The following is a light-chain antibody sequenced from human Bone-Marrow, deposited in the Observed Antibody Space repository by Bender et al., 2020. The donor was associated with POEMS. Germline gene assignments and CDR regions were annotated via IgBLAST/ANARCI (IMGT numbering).Light chain of an antibody. Sequence: SSGLTQPPSVSVSPGQTASITCSGERLGSKYASWFQRKPGQSPVRIIYEDNKRPSGIPERFSGSNSGNTATLTISGTQGMDEADYYCQTWANSVAVFGGGTKLTVL. CDR1: RLGSKY. CDR3: QTWANSVAV. CDR2: EDN. V-gene: IGLV3-1*01. J-gene: IGLJ2*01.